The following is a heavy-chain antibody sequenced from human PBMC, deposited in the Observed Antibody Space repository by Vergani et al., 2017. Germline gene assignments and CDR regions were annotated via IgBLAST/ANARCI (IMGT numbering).Heavy chain of an antibody. CDR1: GITFWKFG. CDR3: TKGSRGYTGYFFDY. Sequence: EVDLVESGGGLAQPGGSLRLSCEASGITFWKFGMHWVRQGPGKGLEWVSGVSGSSATPYYADSVKGRFIISRDNSKNTLHLQMNSLRADDTAVYYCTKGSRGYTGYFFDYWGQGTLVTVSS. CDR2: VSGSSATP. V-gene: IGHV3-23*04. J-gene: IGHJ4*02. D-gene: IGHD5-12*01.